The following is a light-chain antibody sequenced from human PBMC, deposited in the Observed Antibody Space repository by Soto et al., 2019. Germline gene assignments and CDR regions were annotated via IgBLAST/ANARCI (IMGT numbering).Light chain of an antibody. CDR2: DNN. V-gene: IGLV1-51*01. Sequence: QSVLTQPPSVSAAPGQKVTISCSGSSSNIGSNYVSWYQQLPGTAPKHLIYDNNIRPSGIPDLFSGSKSGTSATLAITGLQTGDEADYYCGTWDTSLSAGVFGGGTKVTVL. J-gene: IGLJ3*02. CDR3: GTWDTSLSAGV. CDR1: SSNIGSNY.